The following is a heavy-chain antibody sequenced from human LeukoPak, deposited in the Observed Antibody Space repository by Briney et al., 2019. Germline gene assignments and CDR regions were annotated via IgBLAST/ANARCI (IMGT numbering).Heavy chain of an antibody. CDR3: TRSTREVGERFDY. CDR2: IRSRVNSYAT. D-gene: IGHD3-10*01. J-gene: IGHJ4*02. V-gene: IGHV3-73*01. CDR1: GFTFSGSA. Sequence: GGSLKLSCAASGFTFSGSAMHWVRQASGKGLEWVGRIRSRVNSYATAYAASVRGRFTISRDDSKNTAYLQMNSLKTEDTAIYYCTRSTREVGERFDYWGQGTLVTVSS.